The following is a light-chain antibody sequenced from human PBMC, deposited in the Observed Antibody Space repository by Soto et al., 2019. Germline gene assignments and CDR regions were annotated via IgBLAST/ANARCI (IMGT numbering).Light chain of an antibody. V-gene: IGLV1-40*01. Sequence: QSVLTQPPSVSGAPGQRVTICCTGSSSNIGAGYDVHWYQQLPGTAPKLLIYANTNRPSGVPDRFSGSKSGTSASLAITGLQAEDEADYYCQSYDSSLSGSNWVFGGGTKLTVL. CDR1: SSNIGAGYD. CDR2: ANT. CDR3: QSYDSSLSGSNWV. J-gene: IGLJ3*02.